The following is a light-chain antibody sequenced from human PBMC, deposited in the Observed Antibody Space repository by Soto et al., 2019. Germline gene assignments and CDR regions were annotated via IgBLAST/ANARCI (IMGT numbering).Light chain of an antibody. V-gene: IGKV3-15*01. CDR3: QQFDHWPGT. CDR2: AAS. CDR1: QNVASN. Sequence: EIVMTQSPATLSVSPGGWATLSCRASQNVASNLAWYQQKPGQAPRLLIYAASNRATGIPARFSGSGSGTEFTLTFSSLQSEDFALYYCQQFDHWPGTFGQGTKVEIK. J-gene: IGKJ1*01.